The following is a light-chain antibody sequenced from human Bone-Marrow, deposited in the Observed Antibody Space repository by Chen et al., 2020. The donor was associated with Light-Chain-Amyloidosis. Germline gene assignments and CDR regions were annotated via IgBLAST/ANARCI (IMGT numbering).Light chain of an antibody. J-gene: IGKJ2*01. CDR2: KVS. Sequence: DVVMTQSPLSPPVSLGQPASISCSSSQSLVHSDGNTYLNWFQQRPGQSPRRLLYKVSNRDAGVPDRFSGSGSGTNFTLKIVAVEAEDIGVYYCMQSTHLYTFGQGTKLEIK. CDR3: MQSTHLYT. V-gene: IGKV2-30*02. CDR1: QSLVHSDGNTY.